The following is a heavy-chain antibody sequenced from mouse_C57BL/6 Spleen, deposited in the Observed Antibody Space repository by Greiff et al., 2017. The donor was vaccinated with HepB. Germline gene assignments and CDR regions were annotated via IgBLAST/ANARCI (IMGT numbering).Heavy chain of an antibody. CDR1: GFTFSSYA. CDR3: ARETGTVFDY. V-gene: IGHV5-4*01. CDR2: ISDGGSYT. Sequence: EVQLQESGGGLVKPGGSLKLSCAASGFTFSSYAMSWVRQTPEKRLEWVATISDGGSYTYYPDNVKGRFTISRDNAKNNLYLQMSHLKSEDTAMYYCARETGTVFDYWGQGTTLTVSS. D-gene: IGHD4-1*01. J-gene: IGHJ2*01.